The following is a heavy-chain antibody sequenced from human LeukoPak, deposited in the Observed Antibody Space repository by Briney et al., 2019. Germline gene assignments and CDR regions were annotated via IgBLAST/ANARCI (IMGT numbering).Heavy chain of an antibody. J-gene: IGHJ4*02. D-gene: IGHD6-13*01. V-gene: IGHV4-34*01. Sequence: SETLSLTCTVSGASFNKTIDYWNWIRQPPGKGLEWIGEIIHSGSTNYNPSLKSRVTMSVDTSKNLLSLKLSLVTAADTAVYYCARGAETYSSNWYYDDWGQGTLVTVSS. CDR2: IIHSGST. CDR1: GASFNKTIDY. CDR3: ARGAETYSSNWYYDD.